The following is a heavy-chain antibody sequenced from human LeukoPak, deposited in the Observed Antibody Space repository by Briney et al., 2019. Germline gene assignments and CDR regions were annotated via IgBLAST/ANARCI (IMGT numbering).Heavy chain of an antibody. D-gene: IGHD6-19*01. Sequence: GGSLRLSCAASGFTFSTYAMSWVRQAPGKGLEWVSTISDSGANTYYADSVRGRFTVSRDNSKNTLYLQKNSLRADDTAIYYCAKSMTLQWRGFFDLWGRGTHVTVSS. J-gene: IGHJ2*01. CDR3: AKSMTLQWRGFFDL. V-gene: IGHV3-23*01. CDR2: ISDSGANT. CDR1: GFTFSTYA.